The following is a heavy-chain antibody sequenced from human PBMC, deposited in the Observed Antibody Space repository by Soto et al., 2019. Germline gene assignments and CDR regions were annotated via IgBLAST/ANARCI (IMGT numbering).Heavy chain of an antibody. Sequence: GSLRLSCGASGFIFSSYAMSWVRQAPGKGLEWVSVISGSGRSTYYADSVKGRFTISRDNSQNMVYLQMNTLRAEDTALYFCAKVYYYDLSGCGFLDYWGQGTLVTVSS. D-gene: IGHD3-22*01. CDR3: AKVYYYDLSGCGFLDY. J-gene: IGHJ4*02. V-gene: IGHV3-23*01. CDR2: ISGSGRST. CDR1: GFIFSSYA.